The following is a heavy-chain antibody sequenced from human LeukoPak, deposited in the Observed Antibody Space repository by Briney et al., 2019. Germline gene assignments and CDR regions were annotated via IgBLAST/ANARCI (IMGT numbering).Heavy chain of an antibody. Sequence: GGPLSLLCAVCGFHLSNYAMIWLRQAPAKGLEWISSICGCGGSTYYADSVKGRFTISRDNSKNTVYLQMNSLRAEDTAVYYCAKGKWLSQNYYYGLVVWGQGNTVTVSS. CDR3: AKGKWLSQNYYYGLVV. J-gene: IGHJ6*02. CDR1: GFHLSNYA. CDR2: ICGCGGST. D-gene: IGHD3-22*01. V-gene: IGHV3-23*01.